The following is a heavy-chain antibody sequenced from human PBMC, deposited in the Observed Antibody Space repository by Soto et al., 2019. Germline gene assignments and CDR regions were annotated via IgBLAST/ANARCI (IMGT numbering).Heavy chain of an antibody. V-gene: IGHV1-69*02. Sequence: ASVKVSCKASGGTFSSYTISWVRQAPGQGLEWMGRIIPILGIANYAQKFQGRVTITADKSTSTVYMELSSLRSEDTAVYYCARGGPSSWELLEAPFDYWGQGTLVTVSS. CDR2: IIPILGIA. D-gene: IGHD1-26*01. CDR3: ARGGPSSWELLEAPFDY. CDR1: GGTFSSYT. J-gene: IGHJ4*02.